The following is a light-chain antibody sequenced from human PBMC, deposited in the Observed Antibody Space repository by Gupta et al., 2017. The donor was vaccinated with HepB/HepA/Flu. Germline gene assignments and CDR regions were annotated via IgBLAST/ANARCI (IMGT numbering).Light chain of an antibody. Sequence: DIQMTQSPSSLSASEGDRVTITCRASQSITNFLNWYQQKPGRAPKLLIYAASNLQSGVPSRFRGSGSGTHFTLTINRLQPEDFATYYCQQCDSTPKTFGQGTKLEIK. J-gene: IGKJ2*01. V-gene: IGKV1-39*01. CDR3: QQCDSTPKT. CDR2: AAS. CDR1: QSITNF.